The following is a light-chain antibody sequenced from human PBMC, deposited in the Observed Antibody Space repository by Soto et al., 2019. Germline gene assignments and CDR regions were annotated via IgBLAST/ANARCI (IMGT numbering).Light chain of an antibody. CDR3: QQYASSPLT. Sequence: EIVLTQSPGTLSLSPGERGTLSCRGSQSVSKNYLAWYQQKPGQAPRLLIYGASSRATGIPDRFSGSGSGTDFTLTISRLEPEDFAVYSCQQYASSPLTFGGGTKVEIK. J-gene: IGKJ4*01. CDR1: QSVSKNY. CDR2: GAS. V-gene: IGKV3-20*01.